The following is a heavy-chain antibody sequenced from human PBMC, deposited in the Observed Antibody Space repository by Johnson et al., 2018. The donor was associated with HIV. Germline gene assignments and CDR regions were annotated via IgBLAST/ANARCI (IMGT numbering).Heavy chain of an antibody. D-gene: IGHD1-26*01. CDR3: ARSPRGWDLFGAFDS. CDR2: IKEDGREK. J-gene: IGHJ3*02. V-gene: IGHV3-7*01. Sequence: VQLVESGGGVVRPGGSQRLSCAASGFTFSSYAMHWVRQAPGKGLEWVANIKEDGREKYYVDSVKGRFTISRDNSKKSLFLQMNSLTTEDTAVYYWARSPRGWDLFGAFDSWGQGTLTTVSP. CDR1: GFTFSSYA.